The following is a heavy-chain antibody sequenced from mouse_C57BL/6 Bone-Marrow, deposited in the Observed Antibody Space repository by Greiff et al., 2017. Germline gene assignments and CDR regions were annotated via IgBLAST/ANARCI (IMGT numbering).Heavy chain of an antibody. J-gene: IGHJ3*01. Sequence: QVQLQQPGAELVMPGASVKLSCKASGYTFTNYWMHWVKQRPGQGLEWIGEIDPSDSYTNYNQKFKGKSTLTVDKSSSTAYMQLSSLTSEDSAVYYCAKGLLSPFAYWGQGTLVTVSA. CDR1: GYTFTNYW. D-gene: IGHD2-3*01. CDR3: AKGLLSPFAY. CDR2: IDPSDSYT. V-gene: IGHV1-69*01.